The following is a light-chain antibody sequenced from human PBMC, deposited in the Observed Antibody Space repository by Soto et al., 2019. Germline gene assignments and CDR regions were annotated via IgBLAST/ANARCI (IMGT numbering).Light chain of an antibody. Sequence: QSVLTQSPSASASLGASVKLTCTLSSGHSSYAIAWHQQQPEKGPRYLMKLNSDGSHNKGDGIPDRFSGSSSGAERYLTISSLQSEDEADYYCQTWGVFGTGTKFTVL. J-gene: IGLJ1*01. CDR2: LNSDGSH. CDR3: QTWGV. V-gene: IGLV4-69*01. CDR1: SGHSSYA.